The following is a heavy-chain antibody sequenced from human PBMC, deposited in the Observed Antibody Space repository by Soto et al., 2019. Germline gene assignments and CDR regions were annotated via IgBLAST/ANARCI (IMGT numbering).Heavy chain of an antibody. Sequence: EVQLLESGGGLGRPGGSLRLSCTTSGFPFSNFAMSWVRQAPGKGLEWVSTIGGRADNTYYVDPVKGRFTISRDMSNSTLFLQLNSLGGEDTAVYYCAMGFEFGELSYWGHGT. CDR3: AMGFEFGELSY. CDR2: IGGRADNT. V-gene: IGHV3-23*01. J-gene: IGHJ4*01. D-gene: IGHD3-10*01. CDR1: GFPFSNFA.